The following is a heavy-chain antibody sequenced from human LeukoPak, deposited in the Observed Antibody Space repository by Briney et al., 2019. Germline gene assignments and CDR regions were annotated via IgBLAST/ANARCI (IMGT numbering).Heavy chain of an antibody. Sequence: PGGSLRLSCAASGFTFSSYWMSWVRQAPGKGLEWVANIKQDGSEEYYVDSVKGRFTISRDNAKNSLYLQMNSLRAEDTAVYYCARDASMVRGGEGYWGQGTLVTVSS. D-gene: IGHD3-10*01. CDR3: ARDASMVRGGEGY. V-gene: IGHV3-7*01. CDR2: IKQDGSEE. CDR1: GFTFSSYW. J-gene: IGHJ4*02.